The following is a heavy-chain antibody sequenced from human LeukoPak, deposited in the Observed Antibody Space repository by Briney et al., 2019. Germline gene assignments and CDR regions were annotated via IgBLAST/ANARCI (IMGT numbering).Heavy chain of an antibody. Sequence: SQPLSLTCTVSGGSITSGGYYWSWSRQHPGKGLEWIGYIYYSGSTYYNPSLKSRVTISVDTSKNQFSLKLSSVTAADTAVYYCARERNGFSDYWGQGTLVTVSS. CDR1: GGSITSGGYY. V-gene: IGHV4-31*03. CDR2: IYYSGST. CDR3: ARERNGFSDY. D-gene: IGHD1-1*01. J-gene: IGHJ4*02.